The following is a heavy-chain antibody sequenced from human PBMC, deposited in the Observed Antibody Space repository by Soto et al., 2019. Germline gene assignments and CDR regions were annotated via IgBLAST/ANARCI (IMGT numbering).Heavy chain of an antibody. CDR2: IPYDERSK. V-gene: IGHV3-30*18. CDR1: GFTFSTYG. D-gene: IGHD5-12*01. CDR3: ANDPGYGLDF. J-gene: IGHJ4*02. Sequence: QVHLVESGGGVVQPGRSLRLSCAASGFTFSTYGMHWVRQAPGKGLEWVAAIPYDERSKYYADSVKGRFTISRDNSKNTLYLQRNSLSAEDPAVYYCANDPGYGLDFWGQGPLVTVYS.